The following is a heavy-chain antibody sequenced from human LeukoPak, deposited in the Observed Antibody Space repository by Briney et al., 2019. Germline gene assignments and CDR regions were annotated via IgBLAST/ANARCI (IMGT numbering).Heavy chain of an antibody. D-gene: IGHD3-3*01. V-gene: IGHV4-59*01. CDR3: ARVGSGYYLNYYGMDV. Sequence: SETLSLTCTVSGGSISSYYWSWIRQPPGKGLEWIGYIYYSGSTNYNPSLKSRVTISVDTSKNQFSLKLSSVTAADTAVYYCARVGSGYYLNYYGMDVWGQGTTVTVSS. CDR2: IYYSGST. CDR1: GGSISSYY. J-gene: IGHJ6*02.